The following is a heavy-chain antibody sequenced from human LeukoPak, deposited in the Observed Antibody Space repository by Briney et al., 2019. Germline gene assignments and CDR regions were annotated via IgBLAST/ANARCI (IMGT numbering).Heavy chain of an antibody. D-gene: IGHD2-15*01. CDR2: ISSSSSYI. CDR3: ARGYDYFDY. Sequence: PGGSLRLSCAASGFTFSSYSMNWVRQAPGKGLEWVSSISSSSSYISYADSVKGRFTISRDNAKNSLYLQMNSLRAEDTAVYYCARGYDYFDYWGQGTLVTVSS. V-gene: IGHV3-21*01. CDR1: GFTFSSYS. J-gene: IGHJ4*02.